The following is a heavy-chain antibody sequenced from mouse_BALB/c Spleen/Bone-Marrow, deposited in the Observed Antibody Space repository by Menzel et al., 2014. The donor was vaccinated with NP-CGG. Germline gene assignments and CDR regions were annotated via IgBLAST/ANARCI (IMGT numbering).Heavy chain of an antibody. Sequence: QQQSGAELVRPGSSVKISCKASGYVFSSYWMNWVKQRPGQGLEWIGQIFPGDGDTNYNGQFKGKATLTADRSSSTAFMQLSSLTSEDSAVYFCARGDFDYDFTMDYWGQGTSVTVSS. V-gene: IGHV1-80*01. D-gene: IGHD2-4*01. CDR2: IFPGDGDT. CDR1: GYVFSSYW. J-gene: IGHJ4*01. CDR3: ARGDFDYDFTMDY.